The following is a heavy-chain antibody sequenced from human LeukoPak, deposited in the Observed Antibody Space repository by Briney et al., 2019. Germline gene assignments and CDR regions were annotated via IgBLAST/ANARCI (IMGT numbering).Heavy chain of an antibody. CDR2: ISGSGGST. CDR3: TRDPPFDPPGDWYFDL. V-gene: IGHV3-23*01. J-gene: IGHJ2*01. D-gene: IGHD3-9*01. CDR1: GFTFSSYA. Sequence: GGSLRLSCAASGFTFSSYAMSWVRQAPGKGLEWVSAISGSGGSTYYADSVKGRFTTSRDHSKNTLYLQMNSLRAEDTAVYYCTRDPPFDPPGDWYFDLWGRGTLVTVSS.